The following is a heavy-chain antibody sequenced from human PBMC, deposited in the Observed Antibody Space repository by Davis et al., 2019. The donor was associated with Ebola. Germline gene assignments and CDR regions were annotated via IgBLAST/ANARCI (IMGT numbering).Heavy chain of an antibody. V-gene: IGHV2-5*02. J-gene: IGHJ4*02. CDR3: AHSVITMVQGAHPYYFDY. D-gene: IGHD3-10*01. CDR1: GFSLSTSGVG. CDR2: IYWDDDK. Sequence: SGPTLVKPTQTLTLTCTFSGFSLSTSGVGVGWIRQPPGKALEWLALIYWDDDKRYSPSLKSRLTITKDTSKNQVVLTMTNMDPVDTATYYCAHSVITMVQGAHPYYFDYWGQGTLVTVSS.